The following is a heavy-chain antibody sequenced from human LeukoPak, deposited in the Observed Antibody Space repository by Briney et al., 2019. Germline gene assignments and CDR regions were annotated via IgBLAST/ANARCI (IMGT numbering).Heavy chain of an antibody. J-gene: IGHJ4*02. CDR1: GFTFSSYG. CDR3: AKDRKYYDFWSGLFDY. V-gene: IGHV3-30*02. D-gene: IGHD3-3*01. Sequence: GGSLRLSCAASGFTFSSYGMHWVRQAPGKGLEWVAFIRYDGSNKYYADSVKGRFTISRDNSKNTLYLQMNSLRAEDTAVYYCAKDRKYYDFWSGLFDYWGQGTLVTVSS. CDR2: IRYDGSNK.